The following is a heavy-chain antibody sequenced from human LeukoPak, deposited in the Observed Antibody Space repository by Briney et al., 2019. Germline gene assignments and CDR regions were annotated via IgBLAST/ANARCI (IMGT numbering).Heavy chain of an antibody. CDR3: ARDQGAILTGTTFDY. D-gene: IGHD1-1*01. J-gene: IGHJ4*02. V-gene: IGHV1-18*04. CDR1: GYTFTGYY. CDR2: MNPNNGNT. Sequence: ASVKVSCKASGYTFTGYYMHWVRQATGQGLEWMGWMNPNNGNTNYAQKLQGRVTMTTDTSTSTACMELRSLRSDDTAVYYCARDQGAILTGTTFDYWGQGTLVTVSS.